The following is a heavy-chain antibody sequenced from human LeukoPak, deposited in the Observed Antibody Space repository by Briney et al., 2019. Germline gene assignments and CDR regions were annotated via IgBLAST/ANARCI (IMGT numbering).Heavy chain of an antibody. J-gene: IGHJ5*02. Sequence: GGSLKLSCAASGFTFSGSAMHWVRQASGKGLEWVGRIRSKANSYATAYAASVKGRFTISRDDSKNKAYLQMNSLKTEDTAVYYCTRLSYDSSGYYSMSYWFDPWGQGTLVTVSS. D-gene: IGHD3-22*01. V-gene: IGHV3-73*01. CDR2: IRSKANSYAT. CDR3: TRLSYDSSGYYSMSYWFDP. CDR1: GFTFSGSA.